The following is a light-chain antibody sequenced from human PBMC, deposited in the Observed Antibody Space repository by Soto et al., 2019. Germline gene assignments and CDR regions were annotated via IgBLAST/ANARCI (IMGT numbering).Light chain of an antibody. CDR3: CSYGGGNNFYV. CDR2: EVS. Sequence: QSALTQPPSASGYPGQSVTISSTGTSSDIGTYDYVSWYQHLPDKAPKLIIYEVSKRPSGVPDRFSGSKSGNTASLTVSGLQAEDEGDYYCCSYGGGNNFYVFGTGTKVTVL. CDR1: SSDIGTYDY. J-gene: IGLJ1*01. V-gene: IGLV2-8*01.